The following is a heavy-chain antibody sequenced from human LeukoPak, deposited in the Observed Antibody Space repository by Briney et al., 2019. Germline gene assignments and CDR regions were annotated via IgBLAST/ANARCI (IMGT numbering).Heavy chain of an antibody. V-gene: IGHV1-69*05. CDR1: GGTFSSYA. D-gene: IGHD3-16*01. CDR3: ASQPLYGYVLFDY. J-gene: IGHJ4*02. Sequence: SVKVSCKASGGTFSSYAISWVRQAPGQGLEWLGGIIPIFGTANYAQKFQGRVTITTDESTSTAYMELRSLRSDDTAVYYCASQPLYGYVLFDYWGQGTLVTVSS. CDR2: IIPIFGTA.